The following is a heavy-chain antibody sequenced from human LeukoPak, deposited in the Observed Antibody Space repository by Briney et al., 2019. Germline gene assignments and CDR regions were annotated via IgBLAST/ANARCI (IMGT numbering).Heavy chain of an antibody. CDR2: IYPGDSDT. V-gene: IGHV5-51*01. J-gene: IGHJ6*04. CDR1: GYRFTSYW. CDR3: ARSHRSNLTDV. D-gene: IGHD1-1*01. Sequence: LGESLQISCNGPGYRFTSYWSVGVRQMPGKGREWMGIIYPGDSDTRYSPSFQGQVTISADKSISTAYLQWSSLKASDTAMYYCARSHRSNLTDVWGKGTTVTVSS.